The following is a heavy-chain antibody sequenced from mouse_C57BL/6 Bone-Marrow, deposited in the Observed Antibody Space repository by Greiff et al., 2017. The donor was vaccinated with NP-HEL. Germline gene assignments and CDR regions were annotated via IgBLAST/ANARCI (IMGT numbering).Heavy chain of an antibody. J-gene: IGHJ1*03. CDR1: EYEFPSYD. V-gene: IGHV5-2*01. CDR2: INTDGGST. D-gene: IGHD2-5*01. CDR3: ARRGYSNLYWYFDV. Sequence: EVLLVESGGGLVQPGASLKLSCESNEYEFPSYDMSWVRQTPEQRLELVAAINTDGGSTYYPDTMERRSIISRGNTKKTLYLQMSSLRSEDTALYYCARRGYSNLYWYFDVWGTGTTVTVSS.